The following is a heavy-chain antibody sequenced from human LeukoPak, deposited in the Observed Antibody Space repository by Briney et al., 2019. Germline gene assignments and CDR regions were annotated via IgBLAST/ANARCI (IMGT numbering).Heavy chain of an antibody. D-gene: IGHD3-22*01. CDR3: ARHFTYYYDSSGYPRDSFDI. CDR1: YGSISGYY. Sequence: SETLSLTCSVSYGSISGYYWSWIRQSPGKELVWIGYIYYSGSTNYNPSLKSRVTISADMSKNQVSLKLSSVTAADTALYYCARHFTYYYDSSGYPRDSFDIWGHGTMVSVSS. CDR2: IYYSGST. V-gene: IGHV4-59*08. J-gene: IGHJ3*02.